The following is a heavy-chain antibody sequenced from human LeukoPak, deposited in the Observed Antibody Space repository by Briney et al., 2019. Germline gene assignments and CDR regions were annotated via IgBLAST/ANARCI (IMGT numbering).Heavy chain of an antibody. J-gene: IGHJ4*02. CDR2: IYYSGST. V-gene: IGHV4-59*01. CDR3: ARTRRGYSYGFNY. D-gene: IGHD5-18*01. Sequence: PSETLSLTCSVSGDSISGYYWSWIRQPPGKGLEWIRYIYYSGSTNYNPSLKSRVTISVDTSKNQFSLKLSSVTAADTAVYYCARTRRGYSYGFNYWGQGTLVTVSS. CDR1: GDSISGYY.